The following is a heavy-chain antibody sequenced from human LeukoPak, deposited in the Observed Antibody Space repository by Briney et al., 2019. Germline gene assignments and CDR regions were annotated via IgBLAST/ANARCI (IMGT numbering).Heavy chain of an antibody. CDR1: GFTFGDDA. V-gene: IGHV3-49*03. J-gene: IGHJ4*02. D-gene: IGHD6-13*01. Sequence: GGSLRLSCTASGFTFGDDAMSWFRQAPGKGLEWVGFIRSKAYGGTTEYAASVKGRFTISRDDFKSIAYLQMNSLKTEDTAVYYCTRFGLRGEQHLVLFDYWGQGTLVTVSS. CDR2: IRSKAYGGTT. CDR3: TRFGLRGEQHLVLFDY.